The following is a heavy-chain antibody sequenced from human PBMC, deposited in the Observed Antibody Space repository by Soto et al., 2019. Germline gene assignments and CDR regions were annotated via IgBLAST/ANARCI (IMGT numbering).Heavy chain of an antibody. CDR1: GFSFINHV. J-gene: IGHJ3*02. D-gene: IGHD1-26*01. V-gene: IGHV3-23*01. CDR3: AKDRAAGTYADAFDI. Sequence: GSLRLSCAASGFSFINHVMSWVRQAPGRGLEWVSAVSGSGDSTYYADSVKGRFTISRDNSNNTLYLQMNSLRGEDTAVYYCAKDRAAGTYADAFDIWGQGTMVTVSS. CDR2: VSGSGDST.